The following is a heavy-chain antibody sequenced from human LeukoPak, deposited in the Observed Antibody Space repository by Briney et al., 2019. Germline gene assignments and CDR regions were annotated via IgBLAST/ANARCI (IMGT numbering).Heavy chain of an antibody. CDR2: IYPGDSDT. J-gene: IGHJ4*02. V-gene: IGHV5-51*01. Sequence: GESLKISCKGSGYSFTSYWIGWVRQMPGKGLEWMGIIYPGDSDTRYSPSFQGQVTISADKSISTAYLQWSSLEASDTAMCYCARLGCSGGSCYYMYFDYWGQGTLVTVSS. CDR3: ARLGCSGGSCYYMYFDY. D-gene: IGHD2-15*01. CDR1: GYSFTSYW.